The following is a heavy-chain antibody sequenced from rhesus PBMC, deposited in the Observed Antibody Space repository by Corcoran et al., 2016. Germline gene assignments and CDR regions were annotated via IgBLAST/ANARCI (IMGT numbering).Heavy chain of an antibody. D-gene: IGHD4-23*01. J-gene: IGHJ6*01. V-gene: IGHV4-160*01. CDR2: IRSGGST. CDR3: ARGDSHYSGLDS. Sequence: QVQLQQWGEGLVKPSETLSLTCAVYGGSISSNYWSWIRQPPGKGLEWIGRIRSGGSTNYNPSLKCRVPFSIDTSKNQFSLKLGSVTAADTAVFYCARGDSHYSGLDSWGQGVVVTVSS. CDR1: GGSISSNY.